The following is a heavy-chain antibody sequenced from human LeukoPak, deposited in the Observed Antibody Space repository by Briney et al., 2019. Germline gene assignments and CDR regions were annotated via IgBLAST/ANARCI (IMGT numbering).Heavy chain of an antibody. CDR1: GFTISSYE. Sequence: GGSLRLSCAASGFTISSYEMNWVRQAPGKGLEWVSYISSSGSTIYYADSVKGRFTISRDNAKNSLYLQMNSLRAEDTAVYYCARDLYCSSTSCSDYWGQGTLVTVSS. J-gene: IGHJ4*02. CDR3: ARDLYCSSTSCSDY. V-gene: IGHV3-48*03. D-gene: IGHD2-2*01. CDR2: ISSSGSTI.